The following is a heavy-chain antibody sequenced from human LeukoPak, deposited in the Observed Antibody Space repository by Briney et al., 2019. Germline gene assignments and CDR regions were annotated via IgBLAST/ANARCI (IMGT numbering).Heavy chain of an antibody. J-gene: IGHJ4*02. V-gene: IGHV3-23*01. Sequence: GGSLRLSCAASGFTVSSNYMSWVRQAPGKGLEWVSAISGSGGSTYYADSVKGRFTISRDNSKNTLYLQMNSLRAEDTAVYYCAKGRSSSWSIDYWGQGTLVTVSS. CDR1: GFTVSSNY. CDR2: ISGSGGST. CDR3: AKGRSSSWSIDY. D-gene: IGHD6-13*01.